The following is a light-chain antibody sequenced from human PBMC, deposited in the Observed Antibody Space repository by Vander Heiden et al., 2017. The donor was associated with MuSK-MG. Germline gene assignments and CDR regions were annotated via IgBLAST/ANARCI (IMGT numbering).Light chain of an antibody. CDR3: QNDNSAPFT. Sequence: DLQMTPSPSSPSASEGDRVIITCRASQSISTYIVWYQQQAGAATKLLHYAASTLQSGLPSRFSSSGSGTDFTLTISSLQHEDAASYYRQNDNSAPFTFGHGTKVDI. V-gene: IGKV1-27*01. CDR2: AAS. J-gene: IGKJ3*01. CDR1: QSISTY.